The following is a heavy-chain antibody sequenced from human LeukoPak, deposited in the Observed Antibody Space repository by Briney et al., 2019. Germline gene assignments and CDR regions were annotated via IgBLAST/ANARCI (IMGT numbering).Heavy chain of an antibody. CDR2: INPNSGGT. CDR3: ARERYCSGGSCYSWYWFDP. V-gene: IGHV1-2*02. CDR1: GYTFTGYY. Sequence: ASVKVSFKASGYTFTGYYMHWVRRAPGQGLEWMGWINPNSGGTNHAQKFQGRVTMTRDTSISTAYMELSRLRSDDTAVYYCARERYCSGGSCYSWYWFDPWGQGTLVTVSS. D-gene: IGHD2-15*01. J-gene: IGHJ5*02.